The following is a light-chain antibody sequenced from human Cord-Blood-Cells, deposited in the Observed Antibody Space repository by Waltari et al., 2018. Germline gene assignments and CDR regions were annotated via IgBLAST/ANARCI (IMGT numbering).Light chain of an antibody. V-gene: IGLV2-23*02. CDR3: CSYAGSSTWV. CDR1: SSDVGSYIL. J-gene: IGLJ3*02. Sequence: QSALTQPASVSGSPGQSITISCTGTSSDVGSYILLSWYQQHPGKAPKLMIYEVSKRPSGVSNRFSGSKSGNTASLTISGLQAEDEADYYCCSYAGSSTWVFGGGTKLTVL. CDR2: EVS.